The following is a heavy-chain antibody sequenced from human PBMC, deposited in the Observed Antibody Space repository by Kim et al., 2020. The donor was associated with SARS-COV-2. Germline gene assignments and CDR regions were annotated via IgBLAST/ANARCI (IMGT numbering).Heavy chain of an antibody. CDR2: IYYSGST. V-gene: IGHV4-59*01. CDR3: ARDNDIWGVPAAFEI. J-gene: IGHJ3*02. Sequence: SETLSLTCTVSGGSISSYYWSWVRQPPGKGLEWIGYIYYSGSTNYNPSPKSRVTMSVDTSKNQFPLRLRSVTAADTAVDYCARDNDIWGVPAAFEIWGQGTAVTVSA. CDR1: GGSISSYY. D-gene: IGHD3-9*01.